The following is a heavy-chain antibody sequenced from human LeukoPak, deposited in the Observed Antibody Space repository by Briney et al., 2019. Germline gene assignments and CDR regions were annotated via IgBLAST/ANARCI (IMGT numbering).Heavy chain of an antibody. Sequence: ASVKVSRKASGYTFRNYGINWVRQAPGQGLEWMGWISGDSYDTKYEQKLQGRVTMTTDTSTNTAYMELRSLRSDDTAMYYCARNRTGTFDFWGQGTLVTVSS. D-gene: IGHD3-10*01. CDR3: ARNRTGTFDF. CDR1: GYTFRNYG. J-gene: IGHJ4*02. V-gene: IGHV1-18*01. CDR2: ISGDSYDT.